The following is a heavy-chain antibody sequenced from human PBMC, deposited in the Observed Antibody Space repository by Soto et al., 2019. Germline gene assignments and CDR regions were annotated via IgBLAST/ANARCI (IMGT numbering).Heavy chain of an antibody. D-gene: IGHD4-4*01. Sequence: QVQLQESGPGLVKPSQTLSLTCTVSGGSISSGGYYWSWIRQHPGKGLEWIGYIYYSGSTYYNPSLKSRVTISVDTSKNQFSLKLSSVTAADTAVYYCAREGDGNYRPADAFDIWGHGTMVTVSS. CDR2: IYYSGST. CDR3: AREGDGNYRPADAFDI. V-gene: IGHV4-31*03. J-gene: IGHJ3*02. CDR1: GGSISSGGYY.